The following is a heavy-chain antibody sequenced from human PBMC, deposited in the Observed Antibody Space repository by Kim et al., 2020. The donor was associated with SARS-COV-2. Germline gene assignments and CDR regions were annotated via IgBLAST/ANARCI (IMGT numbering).Heavy chain of an antibody. Sequence: SETLSLICAVYGGSFSGYYWSWIRQPPGKGLEWIGEINHSGSTNYNPSLKSRVTISVDTSKNQFSLKLSSVTAADTAVYYCARDPTGSPRDYWGQGTLVT. V-gene: IGHV4-34*01. D-gene: IGHD1-26*01. CDR3: ARDPTGSPRDY. CDR2: INHSGST. CDR1: GGSFSGYY. J-gene: IGHJ4*02.